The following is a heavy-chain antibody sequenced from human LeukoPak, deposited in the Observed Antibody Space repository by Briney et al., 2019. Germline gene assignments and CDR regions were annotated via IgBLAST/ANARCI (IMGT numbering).Heavy chain of an antibody. CDR1: GGSMNSYY. J-gene: IGHJ5*02. Sequence: PSETLSLTCSVSGGSMNSYYWGWIRQPPGKGLEWVGSIYYSGSTNYNPSLKSRVTMSVDTSKNQFSLKLNSVTAADTAVYYCARGGWSHDSWGQGTLVTVSS. CDR2: IYYSGST. CDR3: ARGGWSHDS. V-gene: IGHV4-59*01. D-gene: IGHD6-19*01.